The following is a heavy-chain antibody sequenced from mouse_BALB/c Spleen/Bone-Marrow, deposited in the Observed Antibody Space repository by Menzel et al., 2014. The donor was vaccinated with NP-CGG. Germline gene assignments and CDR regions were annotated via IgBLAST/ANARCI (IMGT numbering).Heavy chain of an antibody. J-gene: IGHJ2*01. CDR2: IYPGDGDT. CDR1: GYAFSSSW. CDR3: ARNSYYGSSYNYFDY. D-gene: IGHD1-1*01. Sequence: VQVVESGPELVKPGASVKISCKASGYAFSSSWMNWVKQRPGQGLEWIGRIYPGDGDTNYNGKFKGKATLTADKSSSTAYMQLSSLTSADSAVYFCARNSYYGSSYNYFDYWGQGTTLTVSS. V-gene: IGHV1-82*01.